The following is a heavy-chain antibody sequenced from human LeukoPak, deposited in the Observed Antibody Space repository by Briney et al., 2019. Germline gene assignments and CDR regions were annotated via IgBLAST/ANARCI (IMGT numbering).Heavy chain of an antibody. CDR2: ISYDGNNK. D-gene: IGHD5-24*01. J-gene: IGHJ4*02. Sequence: GGSLRLSCSASGFTFSSYSMHWVRQAPGKGLEWVAVISYDGNNKYDTDSVKGRFTISRDNSKNTLYLQMNSLRAEDTAVYYCARGAGYNYPYYFDYWGQGTLVTVSS. V-gene: IGHV3-30*14. CDR1: GFTFSSYS. CDR3: ARGAGYNYPYYFDY.